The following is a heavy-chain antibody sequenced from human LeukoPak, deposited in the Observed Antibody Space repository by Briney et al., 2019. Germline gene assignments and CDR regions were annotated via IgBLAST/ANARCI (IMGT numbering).Heavy chain of an antibody. V-gene: IGHV3-21*01. CDR3: ARVSGVSPGGAFDI. J-gene: IGHJ3*02. D-gene: IGHD2-15*01. Sequence: GGSLRLSCAASGFTFSSYSMNWVRQAPGKGLEWVSSISSSSSYIYYADSVKGRFTISRDNAKNSLYLQMNSLRAEETAVYYCARVSGVSPGGAFDIWGQGTMVTVSS. CDR2: ISSSSSYI. CDR1: GFTFSSYS.